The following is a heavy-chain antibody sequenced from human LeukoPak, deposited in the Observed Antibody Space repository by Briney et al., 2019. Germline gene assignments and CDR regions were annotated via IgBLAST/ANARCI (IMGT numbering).Heavy chain of an antibody. J-gene: IGHJ4*02. Sequence: GASVKVSCKASGYTFTSHDINWVRQAPGQGLEWMGWMNPNSGNSGNAQKFQGRVTMTRNTSVSTAYMELSSLRSEDTAVYYCARRILRRGEFDYRGQGTLVTVSS. CDR1: GYTFTSHD. CDR2: MNPNSGNS. D-gene: IGHD3-10*01. V-gene: IGHV1-8*01. CDR3: ARRILRRGEFDY.